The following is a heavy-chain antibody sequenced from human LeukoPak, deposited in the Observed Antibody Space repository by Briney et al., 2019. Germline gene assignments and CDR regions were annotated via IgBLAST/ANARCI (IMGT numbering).Heavy chain of an antibody. CDR2: INTNTGNP. Sequence: ASVKVSCKASGYTFTSYAMNWVRQAPGQGLEWMGWINTNTGNPTYAQGFTGRFVFSLDTSVSTAYLQISSLKAEDTAVYYCARERDGYTSNWFDPWGQGTLVTVSS. V-gene: IGHV7-4-1*02. CDR3: ARERDGYTSNWFDP. CDR1: GYTFTSYA. J-gene: IGHJ5*02. D-gene: IGHD5-24*01.